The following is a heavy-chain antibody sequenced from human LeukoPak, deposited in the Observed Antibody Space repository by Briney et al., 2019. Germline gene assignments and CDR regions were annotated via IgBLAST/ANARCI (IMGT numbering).Heavy chain of an antibody. D-gene: IGHD3-22*01. CDR1: GGSISSGGYS. CDR3: ARAHRYDSSGYWFGGWFDP. CDR2: IYHSGST. J-gene: IGHJ5*02. Sequence: SETLSLTCAVSGGSISSGGYSWSWIQQPPGKGLEWIGYIYHSGSTYYNPSLKSRVTISVDRSKNQFSLKLSSVTAADTAVYYCARAHRYDSSGYWFGGWFDPWGQGTLVTVSS. V-gene: IGHV4-30-2*01.